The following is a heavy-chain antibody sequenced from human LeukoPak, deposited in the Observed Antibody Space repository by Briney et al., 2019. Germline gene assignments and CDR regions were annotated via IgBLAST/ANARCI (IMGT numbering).Heavy chain of an antibody. Sequence: PGGSLRLSCAASGFTFSSYAMNWVRQAPGKGLELVSAMSNSGGSTYYPDSVKGRFTISRDNSKNTLYLQMNSLTAEDTAVYYCAKAQGDSIDYWGQGTLVTVSS. CDR3: AKAQGDSIDY. J-gene: IGHJ4*02. D-gene: IGHD2-21*02. V-gene: IGHV3-23*01. CDR2: MSNSGGST. CDR1: GFTFSSYA.